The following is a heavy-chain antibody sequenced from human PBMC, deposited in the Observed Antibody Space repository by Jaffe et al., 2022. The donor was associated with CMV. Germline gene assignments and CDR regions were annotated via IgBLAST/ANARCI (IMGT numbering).Heavy chain of an antibody. CDR1: GFTVSSNY. Sequence: EVQLVESGGGLIQPGGSLRLSCAASGFTVSSNYMSWVRQAPGKGLEWVSVIYSGGSTYYADSVKGRFTISRDNSKNTLYLQMNSLRAEDTAVYYCASSITIFGNGMDVWGQGTTVTVSS. J-gene: IGHJ6*02. D-gene: IGHD3-3*01. CDR2: IYSGGST. CDR3: ASSITIFGNGMDV. V-gene: IGHV3-53*01.